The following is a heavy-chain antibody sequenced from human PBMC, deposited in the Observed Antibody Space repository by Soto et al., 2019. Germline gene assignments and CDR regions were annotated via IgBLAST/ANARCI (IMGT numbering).Heavy chain of an antibody. CDR1: GFAFSNYW. Sequence: GGSLRLSCAASGFAFSNYWMHWVRQAPGKGLVWVSEINSDESNRNYADSVKGRFTIFRDTSKNTLYLQMNSLRAEDTAVYYCAKEVVAAPTGYYFDYWGQGTPVTVSS. D-gene: IGHD6-6*01. V-gene: IGHV3-74*01. CDR3: AKEVVAAPTGYYFDY. CDR2: INSDESNR. J-gene: IGHJ4*02.